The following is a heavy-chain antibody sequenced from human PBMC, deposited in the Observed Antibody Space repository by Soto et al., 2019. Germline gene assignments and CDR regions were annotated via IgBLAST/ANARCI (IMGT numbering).Heavy chain of an antibody. D-gene: IGHD6-13*01. CDR3: AREVSWSSSWYYFDY. J-gene: IGHJ4*02. CDR2: IYSGGSK. CDR1: GFTVSSNY. V-gene: IGHV3-66*01. Sequence: GGSLRLSCAASGFTVSSNYMSWVRQAPGKGLEWVSVIYSGGSKYSADSVKGSLTISRDNSKNTLYIQMNSLRAEDTAAYYCAREVSWSSSWYYFDYWGQGTLVTVSS.